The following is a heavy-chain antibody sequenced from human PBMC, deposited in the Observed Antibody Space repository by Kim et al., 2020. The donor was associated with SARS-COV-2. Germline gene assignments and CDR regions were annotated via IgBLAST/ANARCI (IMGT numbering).Heavy chain of an antibody. CDR2: IYSGGST. CDR3: ARVRYYYDSSGYYYNWFDP. V-gene: IGHV3-66*02. CDR1: GFTVSSNY. J-gene: IGHJ5*02. Sequence: GGSLRLSCAASGFTVSSNYMSWVRQAPGKGLEWVSVIYSGGSTYYADSVKGRFTISRDNSKNTLYLQMNSLRAEDTAVYYCARVRYYYDSSGYYYNWFDPWGQGTLVTVSS. D-gene: IGHD3-22*01.